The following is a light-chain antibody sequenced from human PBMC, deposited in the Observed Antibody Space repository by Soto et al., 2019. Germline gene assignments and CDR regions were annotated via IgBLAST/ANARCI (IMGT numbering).Light chain of an antibody. Sequence: QSVLTQPPSASWTPGQRVTISCSGSSSNIGSNYVYWYQQLPGTAPKLLIYRNNQRPSGVPDRFSGSKSGTSASLAISGLRSEDEADYYCAAWDDSLSGPNWVFGGGTKLTVL. V-gene: IGLV1-47*01. CDR2: RNN. CDR3: AAWDDSLSGPNWV. CDR1: SSNIGSNY. J-gene: IGLJ3*02.